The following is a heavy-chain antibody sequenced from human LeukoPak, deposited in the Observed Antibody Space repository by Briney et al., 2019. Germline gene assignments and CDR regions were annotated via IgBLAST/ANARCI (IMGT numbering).Heavy chain of an antibody. Sequence: ASVKVSCKASGGTFSSYAISWVRQAPGQGLEWMGWMNPNSGNTGYAQKFQGRVTMTRNTSISTAYMELSSLRSEDTAVYYCARKLIAAAVRFDPWGQGTLVTVSS. CDR2: MNPNSGNT. V-gene: IGHV1-8*02. CDR1: GGTFSSYA. J-gene: IGHJ5*02. CDR3: ARKLIAAAVRFDP. D-gene: IGHD6-13*01.